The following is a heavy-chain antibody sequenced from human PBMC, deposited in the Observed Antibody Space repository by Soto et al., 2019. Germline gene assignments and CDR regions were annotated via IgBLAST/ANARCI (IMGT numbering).Heavy chain of an antibody. CDR3: ARDLYGSGWYLGY. D-gene: IGHD6-19*01. J-gene: IGHJ4*02. V-gene: IGHV3-33*01. CDR2: IWYDGSNK. Sequence: GGSLRLSCAASGFTFSSYGMHWVRQAPGKGLEWVAVIWYDGSNKYYADSVKGRFTISRDNSKNTLYLQMNSLRAEDTAVYYCARDLYGSGWYLGYWGQGTLVTVSS. CDR1: GFTFSSYG.